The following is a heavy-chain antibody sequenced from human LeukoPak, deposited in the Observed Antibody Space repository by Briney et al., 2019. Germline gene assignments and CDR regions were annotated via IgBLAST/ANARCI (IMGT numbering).Heavy chain of an antibody. CDR2: ISYDGSNK. V-gene: IGHV3-30*04. CDR3: ARDSTSYYYYMDV. Sequence: SCKASGYTFTGYYMHWVRQAPGKGLEWVAVISYDGSNKYYADSVKGRFTISRDNSKNTLYLQMNSLRAEDTAVYYCARDSTSYYYYMDVWGKGTTVTVSS. J-gene: IGHJ6*03. CDR1: GYTFTGYY. D-gene: IGHD1-1*01.